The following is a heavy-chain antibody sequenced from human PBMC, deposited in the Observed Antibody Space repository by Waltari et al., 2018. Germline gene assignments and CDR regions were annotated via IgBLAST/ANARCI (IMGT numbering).Heavy chain of an antibody. J-gene: IGHJ4*02. Sequence: QLQLQQWGAGLLKPSETLSLTCAVYGGSFRGYYWSWIRQPPGTGLEWIGEINHSGSTNFNPSLKSRVTISVDTSKNQFSLKLSSVTAADTAVYYCARGLIVALAGTGYWGQGTLVTVSS. V-gene: IGHV4-34*01. D-gene: IGHD6-19*01. CDR1: GGSFRGYY. CDR2: INHSGST. CDR3: ARGLIVALAGTGY.